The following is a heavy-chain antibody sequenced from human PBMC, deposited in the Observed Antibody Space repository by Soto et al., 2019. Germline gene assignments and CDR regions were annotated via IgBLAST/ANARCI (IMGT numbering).Heavy chain of an antibody. Sequence: QVQLVQSGAEVKKPGSSVKVSCKASAGTFSSYAISWVRQAPGQGLAWMGVIIHIMGTANYAQKFQGRVTITADESTSTAHMELSSMRSEDTAVYYCARIRRPKPIAYCGGDCYRDAFDIWGQGTMVTVSS. CDR1: AGTFSSYA. D-gene: IGHD2-21*02. CDR2: IIHIMGTA. V-gene: IGHV1-69*12. J-gene: IGHJ3*02. CDR3: ARIRRPKPIAYCGGDCYRDAFDI.